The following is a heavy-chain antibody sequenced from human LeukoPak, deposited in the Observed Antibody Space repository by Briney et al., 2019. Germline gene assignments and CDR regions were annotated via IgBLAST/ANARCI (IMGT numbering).Heavy chain of an antibody. CDR3: AKGAVESLDYYFYMEV. CDR1: GFSFSNFA. CDR2: ISGSGGTT. D-gene: IGHD2-15*01. Sequence: TGGSERLCCAASGFSFSNFAMNWVRQAPGKGLEWVSTISGSGGTTYNADSVKGRFTISRDNSKNTLYLEMSTLIAEDTAVYYCAKGAVESLDYYFYMEVWGKGTTVTVSS. J-gene: IGHJ6*03. V-gene: IGHV3-23*01.